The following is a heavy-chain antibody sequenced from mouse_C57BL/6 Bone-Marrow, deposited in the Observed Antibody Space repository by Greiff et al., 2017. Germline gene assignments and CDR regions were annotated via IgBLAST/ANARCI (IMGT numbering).Heavy chain of an antibody. CDR1: GFSFNTYA. V-gene: IGHV10-1*01. Sequence: EVQLVESGGGLVQPKGSLKLSCAASGFSFNTYAMNWVRQAPGKGLEWVARIRSKSNNYATYYADSVKARFTISRDDSESMLYLQMNNLKSEDTAMYYCGRHGSYVYDPAWFAYGGQGTLVTVSA. D-gene: IGHD2-2*01. CDR2: IRSKSNNYAT. CDR3: GRHGSYVYDPAWFAY. J-gene: IGHJ3*01.